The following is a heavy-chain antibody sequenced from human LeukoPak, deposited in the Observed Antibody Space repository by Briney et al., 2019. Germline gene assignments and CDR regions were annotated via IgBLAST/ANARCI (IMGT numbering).Heavy chain of an antibody. CDR2: IMKDGGDK. D-gene: IGHD3-10*02. CDR3: VRDRDFYVFDL. CDR1: GFTFTHYW. J-gene: IGHJ4*02. Sequence: PGGSLRLSCAASGFTFTHYWMTWVRQAPGKGLEWVANIMKDGGDKQYVDSVSGRFIISRDNGKNSVYLQMNGLRAEDTAVYYCVRDRDFYVFDLWGQGTLVTVSS. V-gene: IGHV3-7*01.